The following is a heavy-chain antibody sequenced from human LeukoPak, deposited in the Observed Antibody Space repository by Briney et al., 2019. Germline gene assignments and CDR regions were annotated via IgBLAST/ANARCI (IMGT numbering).Heavy chain of an antibody. CDR2: INSDGSNT. Sequence: GEFLRLSCAASGFTFSSYWMHWVRQAPGKGLVWVSHINSDGSNTNYADSVKGRFTISRDNAKNTLYLQMNSLRAEDTAVYYCARGYSYGYDFDYWGQGTLLTVSS. CDR1: GFTFSSYW. J-gene: IGHJ4*02. D-gene: IGHD5-18*01. CDR3: ARGYSYGYDFDY. V-gene: IGHV3-74*01.